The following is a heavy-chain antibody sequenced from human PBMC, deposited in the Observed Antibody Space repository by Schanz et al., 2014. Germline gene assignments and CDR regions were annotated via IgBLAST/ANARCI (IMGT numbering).Heavy chain of an antibody. CDR3: TRMSLRRGDYGGLDV. Sequence: QVQLQESGPGLVRPSETLSLTCTVSGVSISSFYWSWIRQSPGQGLEYFGYIYGGGSTSYNPSFKSRVTRTFDTSRKAFSLKPSSVTAADTAVYYCTRMSLRRGDYGGLDVWGQGTTVTVSS. J-gene: IGHJ6*02. CDR1: GVSISSFY. V-gene: IGHV4-59*08. CDR2: IYGGGST. D-gene: IGHD3-10*01.